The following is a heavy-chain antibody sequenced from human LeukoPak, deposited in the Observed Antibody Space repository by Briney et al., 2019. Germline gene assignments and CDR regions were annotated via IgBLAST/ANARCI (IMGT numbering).Heavy chain of an antibody. Sequence: GGSLRLSCAASGFTFSSYWMSWVRQAPGKGLEWVANIKQDGSEKYYVDSVKGRFTISRDNAKNSLYLQMNSLKAEDTAVYYCARECSDLPREGYYYCMDVWGKGTTVTISS. V-gene: IGHV3-7*01. D-gene: IGHD3-10*02. CDR2: IKQDGSEK. CDR1: GFTFSSYW. J-gene: IGHJ6*03. CDR3: ARECSDLPREGYYYCMDV.